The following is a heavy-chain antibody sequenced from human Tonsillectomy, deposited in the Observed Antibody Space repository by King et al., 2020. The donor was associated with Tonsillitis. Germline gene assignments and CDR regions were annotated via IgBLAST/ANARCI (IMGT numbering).Heavy chain of an antibody. CDR3: ARGLTYYDFWSGSAPYYFDY. J-gene: IGHJ4*02. CDR2: IRYDGTNK. CDR1: GFTFSSYG. D-gene: IGHD3-3*01. V-gene: IGHV3-33*08. Sequence: VQLVESGGGVVQPGRSLRLSCVVSGFTFSSYGMHWVRQAPGKGLEWVALIRYDGTNKYYADSVEGRFTISRDNSKNTLYLQMNSLRVEDTAVYYCARGLTYYDFWSGSAPYYFDYWGQGTLVTVSS.